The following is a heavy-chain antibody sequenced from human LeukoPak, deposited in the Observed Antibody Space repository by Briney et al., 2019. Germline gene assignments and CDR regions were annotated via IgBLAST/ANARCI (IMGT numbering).Heavy chain of an antibody. Sequence: SETLSLTCTGSGGSISSYYWSWIRQPPGKGLEWIGYIYYSGSTNYNPSLKSRVPISVDTSKNQFPLKLSSVTAADTAVYYCARTPVSDYYYGMDVWGQGTTVTVSS. D-gene: IGHD4-11*01. V-gene: IGHV4-59*01. CDR1: GGSISSYY. CDR3: ARTPVSDYYYGMDV. CDR2: IYYSGST. J-gene: IGHJ6*02.